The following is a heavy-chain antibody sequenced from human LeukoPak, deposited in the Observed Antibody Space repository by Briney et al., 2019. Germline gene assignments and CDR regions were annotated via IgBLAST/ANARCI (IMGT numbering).Heavy chain of an antibody. CDR1: GFTFSSYA. V-gene: IGHV3-23*01. J-gene: IGHJ4*02. CDR3: AKDISFGEYHDY. Sequence: SGGSLRLSCAASGFTFSSYAMSWVRQAPGKGLEWVSAISGSGGSTYYADSVKSRFTISRDNSKNTLYLQMNSLRAEDTAVYYCAKDISFGEYHDYWGQGTLVTVSS. CDR2: ISGSGGST. D-gene: IGHD3-10*01.